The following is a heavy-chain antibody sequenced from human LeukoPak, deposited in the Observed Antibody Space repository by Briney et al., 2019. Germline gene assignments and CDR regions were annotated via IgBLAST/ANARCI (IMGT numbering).Heavy chain of an antibody. CDR3: YYYMDV. Sequence: SETLSLTCTVSGVSISSSSYYWGWIRQPPGKGLEWIGSIYYSGSTYYNPSLKSRVTISVDTSKNQFSLKLSSGTAADTAVYYCYYYMDVWGKGTTVTVSS. CDR2: IYYSGST. J-gene: IGHJ6*03. V-gene: IGHV4-39*01. CDR1: GVSISSSSYY.